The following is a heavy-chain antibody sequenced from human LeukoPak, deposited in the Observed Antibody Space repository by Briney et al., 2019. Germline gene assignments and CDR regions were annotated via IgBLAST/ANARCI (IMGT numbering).Heavy chain of an antibody. CDR1: GYTFTSYG. CDR2: ISAYNGNT. V-gene: IGHV1-18*01. CDR3: ARDRQFLELLFSFDY. D-gene: IGHD3-3*01. Sequence: ASVKVSCKASGYTFTSYGISWVRQAPGQGLEWMGWISAYNGNTNYAQKLQGRVTMTTDTSTSTAYMELRSLRSDDTAVYYCARDRQFLELLFSFDYWGQGTLVTVSS. J-gene: IGHJ4*02.